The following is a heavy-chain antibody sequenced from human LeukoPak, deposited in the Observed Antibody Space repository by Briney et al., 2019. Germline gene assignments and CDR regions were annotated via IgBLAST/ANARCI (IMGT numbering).Heavy chain of an antibody. CDR1: GFTFSSYS. Sequence: GGSLRLSCAASGFTFSSYSMNWVRQAPGKGLEWVSYISSSSSTIYYADSVKGRFTISRDNAKNSLYLQMNSLRAEDTAVYYCARGPTSRIAARQTFSLYYFDYWGQGTPDTVSS. CDR2: ISSSSSTI. V-gene: IGHV3-48*01. CDR3: ARGPTSRIAARQTFSLYYFDY. J-gene: IGHJ4*02. D-gene: IGHD6-6*01.